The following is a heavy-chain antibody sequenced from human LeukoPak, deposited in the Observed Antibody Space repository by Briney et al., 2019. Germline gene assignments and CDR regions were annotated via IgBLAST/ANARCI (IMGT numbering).Heavy chain of an antibody. D-gene: IGHD6-19*01. V-gene: IGHV3-53*01. CDR3: AREGYSSGWYYFDY. CDR1: GFTVSSNY. CDR2: IYSGGST. Sequence: GGSLRLSCAASGFTVSSNYMSWVRQAPGKGLEWVSVIYSGGSTYYADSVKGRFTISRDNSKNTLYLQMNSLRAEDTAVYYCAREGYSSGWYYFDYWGREPWSPSPQ. J-gene: IGHJ4*02.